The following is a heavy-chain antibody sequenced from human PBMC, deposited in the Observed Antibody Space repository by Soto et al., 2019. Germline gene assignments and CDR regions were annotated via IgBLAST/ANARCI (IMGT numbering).Heavy chain of an antibody. CDR3: ARRVVAYFDL. V-gene: IGHV4-39*01. D-gene: IGHD2-21*01. CDR2: IYYSGST. CDR1: GGSISSSSYY. Sequence: QLQLQESGPGLVKPSETLSLTCTVSGGSISSSSYYWGWIRQPPGKGLEWIGSIYYSGSTYYNPSLTIRVTTSVDTSKNQFSLKLSSVTAADTAVYYCARRVVAYFDLWGRGTLVTVSS. J-gene: IGHJ2*01.